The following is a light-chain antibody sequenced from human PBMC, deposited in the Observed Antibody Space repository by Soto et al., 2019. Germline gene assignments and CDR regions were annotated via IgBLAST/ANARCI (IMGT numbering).Light chain of an antibody. CDR1: DNIEMW. Sequence: IQMTQSPSTLSASVGDRVTITRRASDNIEMWMAWYQQKRGRAPSLLIVEYTTLHSGVPSRCRGGGSGTEFTLTINGLQPDDFATYYCQQFAKSSTFGQGTTVEIK. J-gene: IGKJ1*01. CDR3: QQFAKSST. CDR2: EYT. V-gene: IGKV1-5*01.